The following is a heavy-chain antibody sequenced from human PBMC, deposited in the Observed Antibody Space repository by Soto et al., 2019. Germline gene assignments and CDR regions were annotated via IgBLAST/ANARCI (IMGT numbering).Heavy chain of an antibody. CDR2: IIPIFCTA. Sequence: QVQLVQSGAEVKKPGSSVKVSCKASGGTFSSYAISWVRQAPGQGLEWMGGIIPIFCTANYAQKFQGRVTITADESTSTAYLELSSLRSEDTAVYYCATIRLKSWNYVRVGYFDYWGQGTLVTVSS. J-gene: IGHJ4*02. CDR3: ATIRLKSWNYVRVGYFDY. V-gene: IGHV1-69*01. D-gene: IGHD1-7*01. CDR1: GGTFSSYA.